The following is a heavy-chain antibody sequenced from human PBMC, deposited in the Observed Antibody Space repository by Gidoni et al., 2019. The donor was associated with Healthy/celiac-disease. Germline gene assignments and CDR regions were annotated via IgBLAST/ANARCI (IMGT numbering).Heavy chain of an antibody. CDR3: ARPPRFSSSVCMDV. CDR2: MNPNSGNT. V-gene: IGHV1-8*01. J-gene: IGHJ6*02. CDR1: GYTFTSYD. D-gene: IGHD6-6*01. Sequence: QVQLVQSGAEVKKPGASVKVSCKAYGYTFTSYDINWVRQATGQGLEWMGWMNPNSGNTGYAQKFPGRVTMTRNTSISTAYMELGSLRSEDTAVYYCARPPRFSSSVCMDVWGQGTTGAVSS.